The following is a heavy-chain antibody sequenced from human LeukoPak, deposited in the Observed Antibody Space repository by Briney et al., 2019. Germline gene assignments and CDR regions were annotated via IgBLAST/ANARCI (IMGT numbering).Heavy chain of an antibody. V-gene: IGHV4-59*01. D-gene: IGHD4-23*01. CDR1: GGSISSYY. J-gene: IGHJ4*02. CDR2: IYHSGST. Sequence: SETLSLTCTVSGGSISSYYWSWIRQPPGKGLEWIGYIYHSGSTNYNPSLKSRVTISVDTSKNQFSLKLSSVTAADTAVYYCARRGDYGGNLDYWGQGTLVTVSS. CDR3: ARRGDYGGNLDY.